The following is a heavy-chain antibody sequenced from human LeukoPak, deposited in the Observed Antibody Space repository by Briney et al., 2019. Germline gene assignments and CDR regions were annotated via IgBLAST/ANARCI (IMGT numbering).Heavy chain of an antibody. J-gene: IGHJ5*02. CDR2: IGGDGGKP. CDR1: GFLFSDYA. V-gene: IGHV3-23*01. Sequence: GGSLRLSCAASGFLFSDYAMNWVRQAPGKGLEWVSIIGGDGGKPNYADSVKGRFTISRDNAQNSLYLRMSSLRVEDTAIYSCARVGWELLNLHFDPWGQGTLVTVSS. D-gene: IGHD1-26*01. CDR3: ARVGWELLNLHFDP.